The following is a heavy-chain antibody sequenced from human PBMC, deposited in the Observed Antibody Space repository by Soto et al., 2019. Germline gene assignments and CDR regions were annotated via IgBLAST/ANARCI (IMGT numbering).Heavy chain of an antibody. J-gene: IGHJ2*01. CDR3: VRDRADFSSTYYHYFSV. V-gene: IGHV4-4*07. Sequence: SETLSLTCTVSGTSVRHFYWNWIRQSAGKGLEWIGRIYSTGTTNFNPSLKSRLTMSMDMSKNQVSLNLTSVTAADTAVYYCVRDRADFSSTYYHYFSVWGRGTLVTVSS. CDR1: GTSVRHFY. D-gene: IGHD6-13*01. CDR2: IYSTGTT.